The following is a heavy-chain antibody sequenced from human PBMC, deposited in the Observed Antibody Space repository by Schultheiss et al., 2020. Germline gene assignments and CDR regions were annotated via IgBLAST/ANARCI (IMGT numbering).Heavy chain of an antibody. V-gene: IGHV3-21*01. CDR1: GFTFSGYS. CDR2: ISSSRKYI. J-gene: IGHJ6*03. Sequence: GGSLRLSCAASGFTFSGYSMNWVRQAPGKGLEWVSSISSSRKYIYYADSVKGRFTISRDNAKNSLDLQMNSLRAEDTAVYYCAREYYYYMDVWGKGTTVTVSS. CDR3: AREYYYYMDV.